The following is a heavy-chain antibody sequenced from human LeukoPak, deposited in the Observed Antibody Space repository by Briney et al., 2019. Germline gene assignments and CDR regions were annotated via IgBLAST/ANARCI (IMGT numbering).Heavy chain of an antibody. Sequence: GGSLRLSCAASGFTFSSYWMSWVRQAPGKGLEWVANIKQDGSEKYYVDSVKGRFTISRDNAKNSLYLQMNSLRDEDTAVYYCAGTYYYDSSGYYGYWGQGTLVTVSS. CDR3: AGTYYYDSSGYYGY. CDR1: GFTFSSYW. CDR2: IKQDGSEK. J-gene: IGHJ4*02. D-gene: IGHD3-22*01. V-gene: IGHV3-7*01.